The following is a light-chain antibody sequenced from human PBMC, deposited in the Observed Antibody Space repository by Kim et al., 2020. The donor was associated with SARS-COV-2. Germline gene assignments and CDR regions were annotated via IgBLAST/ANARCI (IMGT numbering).Light chain of an antibody. CDR3: AAWDDSLNGWV. CDR2: TNN. J-gene: IGLJ3*02. Sequence: GQEVAISCAGSSSHIGSNTVNWYQQLPGTAPNLLIYTNNQRPSGVPDRFSGSKSGTSASLAISGLQSEDEADYYCAAWDDSLNGWVFGGGTQLTVL. CDR1: SSHIGSNT. V-gene: IGLV1-44*01.